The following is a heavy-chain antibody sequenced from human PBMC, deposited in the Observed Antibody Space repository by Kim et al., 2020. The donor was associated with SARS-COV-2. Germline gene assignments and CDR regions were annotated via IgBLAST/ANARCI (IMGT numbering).Heavy chain of an antibody. CDR2: ISSSSSYT. D-gene: IGHD3-16*02. CDR1: GFTFSDYY. CDR3: ARVGYDYVCGSYRDYYYYYGMAV. V-gene: IGHV3-11*05. Sequence: GGSLRLSCAASGFTFSDYYMSWIRQAPGKGLEWVSYISSSSSYTNYADSVKGRFTISRDNAKNSLYLQMNSLRAEDTAVYYCARVGYDYVCGSYRDYYYYYGMAVWGQGTTVTVSS. J-gene: IGHJ6*02.